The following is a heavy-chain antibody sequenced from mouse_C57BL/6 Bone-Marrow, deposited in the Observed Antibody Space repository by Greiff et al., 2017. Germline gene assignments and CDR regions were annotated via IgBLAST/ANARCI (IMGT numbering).Heavy chain of an antibody. V-gene: IGHV14-3*01. CDR3: AGSYYSNYDAMDY. CDR2: IDPANGNT. D-gene: IGHD2-5*01. Sequence: VQLQQSVAELVRPGASVKLSCTASGFNIKNTYMHWVKQRPEQGLEWIGRIDPANGNTKYDPKFKGKATITADTSSNTAYLQQSSLTSEDTAIYYCAGSYYSNYDAMDYWCQGNSVTVTA. CDR1: GFNIKNTY. J-gene: IGHJ4*01.